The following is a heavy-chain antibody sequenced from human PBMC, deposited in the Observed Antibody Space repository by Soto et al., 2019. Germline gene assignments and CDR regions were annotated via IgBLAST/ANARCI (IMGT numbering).Heavy chain of an antibody. V-gene: IGHV1-3*01. Sequence: ASVKVSCKASGYTFTSYAIHWVRQAPGQRLEWMGWINAGNGNTKYSQKFQGRVTITRDTSASTAYMELSSLRSEDTAVYYCARDTAIDKGYYYGMDVWGQGTTVNVSS. CDR2: INAGNGNT. CDR1: GYTFTSYA. D-gene: IGHD5-18*01. J-gene: IGHJ6*02. CDR3: ARDTAIDKGYYYGMDV.